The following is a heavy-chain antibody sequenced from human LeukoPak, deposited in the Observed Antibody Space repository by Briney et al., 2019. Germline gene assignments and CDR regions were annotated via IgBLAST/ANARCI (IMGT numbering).Heavy chain of an antibody. V-gene: IGHV3-48*03. CDR1: GFTFSNYE. Sequence: QSGGSLRLSCAVSGFTFSNYEMNWVRQAPGKGLEWVAYIFSGGSIIYYADSVKGRFTISRDNAKNSLYLQMNSLRAEDTAVYYCARQRITVAVGGDFDYWGQGTLVTASS. CDR3: ARQRITVAVGGDFDY. J-gene: IGHJ4*02. CDR2: IFSGGSII. D-gene: IGHD6-19*01.